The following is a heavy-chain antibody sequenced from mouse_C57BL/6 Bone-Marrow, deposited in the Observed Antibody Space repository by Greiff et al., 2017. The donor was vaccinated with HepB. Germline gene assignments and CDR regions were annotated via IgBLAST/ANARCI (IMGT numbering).Heavy chain of an antibody. D-gene: IGHD1-1*01. CDR2: IYIGNGYT. Sequence: EVQLVESGAELVRPGSSVKMSCKTSGYTFTSYGINWVKQRPGQGLEWIGYIYIGNGYTEYNEKFKGKATLTSDTSSSTAYMQLSSLTSEDSAIYFCARSYITAVVATDWYFDVWGTGTTVTVSS. J-gene: IGHJ1*03. CDR1: GYTFTSYG. V-gene: IGHV1-58*01. CDR3: ARSYITAVVATDWYFDV.